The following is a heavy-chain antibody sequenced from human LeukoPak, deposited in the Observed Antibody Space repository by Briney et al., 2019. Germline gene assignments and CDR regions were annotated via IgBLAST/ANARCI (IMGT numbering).Heavy chain of an antibody. D-gene: IGHD3-22*01. J-gene: IGHJ4*02. CDR1: GYTFTSYG. CDR3: ARVGPYYYDSSGYYYVVLFDY. CDR2: IRAYNGNT. Sequence: GASVKVSCKASGYTFTSYGISWVRQAPGQGLEWMGCIRAYNGNTNYAQKLQGRVTMTTDTSTSTAYMELRSLRSDDTAVYYCARVGPYYYDSSGYYYVVLFDYWGQGTLVTVSS. V-gene: IGHV1-18*01.